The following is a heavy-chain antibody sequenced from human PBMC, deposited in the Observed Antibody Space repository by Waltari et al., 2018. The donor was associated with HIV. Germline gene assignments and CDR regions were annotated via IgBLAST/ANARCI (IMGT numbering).Heavy chain of an antibody. CDR3: ARDEGSSWKYYFDY. V-gene: IGHV3-33*01. D-gene: IGHD6-13*01. J-gene: IGHJ4*02. CDR1: GFTFSSYG. Sequence: VQLVESGGGVVQPGRSLRLSCAASGFTFSSYGMHWVRQAPGKGLEWVSVIWYDGSNKYYADSVKGRFTISRDNSKNTLYLQMNSLRAEDTAGYYCARDEGSSWKYYFDYWGQGTLVTVSS. CDR2: IWYDGSNK.